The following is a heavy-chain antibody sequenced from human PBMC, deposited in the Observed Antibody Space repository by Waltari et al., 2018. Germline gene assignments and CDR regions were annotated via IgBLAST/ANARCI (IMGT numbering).Heavy chain of an antibody. CDR1: GGSIRTRAYS. Sequence: QLQLQESGPGQVKPSETLSLTCTVAGGSIRTRAYSWGWIRQPPGKGLEWIGNIYYSGSTYYNPSLKSRVTISVDTSRNQFSLNLISVTAADTAVYYCARRNQAFDIWGRGTMVTVSS. CDR3: ARRNQAFDI. V-gene: IGHV4-39*01. CDR2: IYYSGST. J-gene: IGHJ3*02.